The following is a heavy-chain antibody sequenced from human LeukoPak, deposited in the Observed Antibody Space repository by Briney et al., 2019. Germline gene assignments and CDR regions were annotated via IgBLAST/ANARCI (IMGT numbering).Heavy chain of an antibody. CDR3: TTDFPDYFHS. J-gene: IGHJ4*02. Sequence: GGSLRLSWAASGFTFSNAWMSWVRQAPGKGLEWIGHIKRMTNGGTADYAAPVKGRFTISRDDSKNTLYLQINTLRTEDTAVYYCTTDFPDYFHSWGQGTLVTVSS. CDR2: IKRMTNGGTA. CDR1: GFTFSNAW. V-gene: IGHV3-15*01.